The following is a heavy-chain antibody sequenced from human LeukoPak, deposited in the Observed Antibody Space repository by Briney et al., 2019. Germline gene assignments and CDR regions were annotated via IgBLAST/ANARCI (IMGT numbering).Heavy chain of an antibody. CDR3: ARDLVRSGYYKSDY. CDR2: ISSSSSTI. D-gene: IGHD3-3*01. Sequence: GGSLRLSCAGSGFTVSSNYMAWVRQAPGKGLEWVSYISSSSSTIYYADSVKGRFTISRDNAKNSLYLQMNSLRAEDTAVYYCARDLVRSGYYKSDYWGQGTLVTVSS. J-gene: IGHJ4*02. CDR1: GFTVSSNY. V-gene: IGHV3-48*01.